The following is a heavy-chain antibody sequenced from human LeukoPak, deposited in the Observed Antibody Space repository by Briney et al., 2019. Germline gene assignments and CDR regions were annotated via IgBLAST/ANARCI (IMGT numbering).Heavy chain of an antibody. D-gene: IGHD5-12*01. Sequence: PGGSLRLSCAASGFTFSSYSMNWVRQAPGKGLEWVSSISSSSSYVYYADSVKGRFTISRDKAENSLYLQMNSLRAEDTAIYYCAREGMVATFDYWGQGTLVTVSS. CDR3: AREGMVATFDY. CDR1: GFTFSSYS. V-gene: IGHV3-21*01. CDR2: ISSSSSYV. J-gene: IGHJ4*02.